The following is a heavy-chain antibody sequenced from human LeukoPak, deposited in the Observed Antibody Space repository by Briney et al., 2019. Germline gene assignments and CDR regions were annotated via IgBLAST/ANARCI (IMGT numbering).Heavy chain of an antibody. CDR2: INSDGSST. Sequence: PGGSLRLSCAASGFTFRNYWMHWVRQVPGKGLVWVSRINSDGSSTAYADSVRGRFTISRDNAKNTLSLQMNSLRAEDTAVYYYAREGAPGGPDYWGQGTLATVSS. D-gene: IGHD3-16*01. V-gene: IGHV3-74*01. CDR1: GFTFRNYW. CDR3: AREGAPGGPDY. J-gene: IGHJ4*02.